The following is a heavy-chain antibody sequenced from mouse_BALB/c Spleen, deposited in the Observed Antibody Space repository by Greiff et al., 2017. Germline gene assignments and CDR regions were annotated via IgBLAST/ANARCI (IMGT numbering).Heavy chain of an antibody. CDR1: GYTFTDYV. Sequence: QVQLQQSGPELVKPGASVKMSCKASGYTFTDYVISWVKQRTGQGLEWIGEIYPGSGSTYYNEKFKGKATLTADKSSNTAYMQLSSLTSEDSAVYFCARRWDWYFDVWGAGTTVTVSS. J-gene: IGHJ1*01. D-gene: IGHD4-1*01. V-gene: IGHV1-81*01. CDR3: ARRWDWYFDV. CDR2: IYPGSGST.